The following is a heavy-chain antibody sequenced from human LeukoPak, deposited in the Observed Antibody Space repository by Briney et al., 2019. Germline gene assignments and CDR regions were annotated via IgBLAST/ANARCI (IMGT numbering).Heavy chain of an antibody. CDR1: GVSITNYY. V-gene: IGHV4-59*01. J-gene: IGHJ4*02. Sequence: SETLSLTCTVSGVSITNYYWSWIRQPPGKGLEWIGYIYYTGSTNYNLSLKSRVTISVDTSKNQFSLRLRSVTAADTAVYFCAGGGDSGGYYYPMFDYWGQGTLVTVSS. CDR3: AGGGDSGGYYYPMFDY. D-gene: IGHD3-22*01. CDR2: IYYTGST.